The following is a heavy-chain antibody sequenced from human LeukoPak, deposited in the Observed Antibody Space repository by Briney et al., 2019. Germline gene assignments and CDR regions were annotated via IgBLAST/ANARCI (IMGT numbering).Heavy chain of an antibody. J-gene: IGHJ4*02. CDR3: AKAPIVVVVAASIDY. V-gene: IGHV3-23*01. CDR1: GFTFSSYA. D-gene: IGHD2-15*01. CDR2: ISGSGGRT. Sequence: GGSLRLSCAASGFTFSSYAMSWVRQAPGKGLGWVSGISGSGGRTNYADSVKGRLTISRDNSKNTLYLQMNSLRAEDTAVYYCAKAPIVVVVAASIDYWGQGTLVTVSS.